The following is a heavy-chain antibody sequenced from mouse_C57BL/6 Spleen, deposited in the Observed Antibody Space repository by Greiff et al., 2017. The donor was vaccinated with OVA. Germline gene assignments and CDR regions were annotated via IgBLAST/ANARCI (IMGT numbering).Heavy chain of an antibody. CDR3: ARPSTGTGYFDY. CDR1: GYAFSSYW. Sequence: VQLKESGAELVKPGASVKISCKASGYAFSSYWMNWVKQRPGKGLEWIGQIYPGDGDTNYNGKFKGKATLTADKSSSTAYMQLSSLTSEDSAVYFCARPSTGTGYFDYWGQGTTLTVSS. V-gene: IGHV1-80*01. J-gene: IGHJ2*01. D-gene: IGHD4-1*02. CDR2: IYPGDGDT.